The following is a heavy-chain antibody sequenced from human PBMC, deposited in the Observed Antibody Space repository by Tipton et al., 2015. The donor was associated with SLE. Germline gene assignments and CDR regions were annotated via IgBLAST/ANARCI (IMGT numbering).Heavy chain of an antibody. Sequence: TLSLTCTVSGGSISSYYWGWIRQPPGKGLEWIGSIYYSGSTYYNPSLKSRVTISVDTSKNQFSLKLSSVTAADTAVYYCAALVMEWYDGYYFDYWGQGTLVTVSS. D-gene: IGHD3-3*01. V-gene: IGHV4-39*07. CDR3: AALVMEWYDGYYFDY. J-gene: IGHJ4*02. CDR1: GGSISSYY. CDR2: IYYSGST.